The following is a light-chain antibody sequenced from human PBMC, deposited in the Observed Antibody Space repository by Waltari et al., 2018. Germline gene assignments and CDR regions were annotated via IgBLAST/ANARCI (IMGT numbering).Light chain of an antibody. Sequence: EIVLRQSPATLSLSPGERATLSCRASQSVGTSLTWYQHKLGQAPRLLIYGASNRATGIPARFSGSGSGTDFALNISSLEPEDFAVYYCQQRTNRPPITFGQGTRLEIK. CDR3: QQRTNRPPIT. V-gene: IGKV3-11*01. CDR1: QSVGTS. CDR2: GAS. J-gene: IGKJ5*01.